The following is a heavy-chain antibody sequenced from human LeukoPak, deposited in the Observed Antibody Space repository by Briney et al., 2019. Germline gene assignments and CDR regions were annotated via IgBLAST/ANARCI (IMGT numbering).Heavy chain of an antibody. CDR2: ISGSGGST. V-gene: IGHV3-23*01. Sequence: PGRSLRLSCAASGFTFSSYAMHWVRQAPGKGLEWVSTISGSGGSTYNADSVKGRFTISRDNSKNTLYLQMNSLRAEDTAVYYCAKGGSSSTIYYYYGMDVWGQGTTVTVSS. CDR3: AKGGSSSTIYYYYGMDV. D-gene: IGHD2-2*01. CDR1: GFTFSSYA. J-gene: IGHJ6*02.